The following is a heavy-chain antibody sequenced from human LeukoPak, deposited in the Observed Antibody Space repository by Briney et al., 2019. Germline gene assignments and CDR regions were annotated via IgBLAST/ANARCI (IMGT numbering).Heavy chain of an antibody. CDR2: IYTSGST. CDR3: ARGDTTVVGGVLDY. J-gene: IGHJ4*02. V-gene: IGHV4-61*02. CDR1: GGSISISSYY. D-gene: IGHD4-23*01. Sequence: NPSETLSLTCTVSGGSISISSYYWSWIRQPAGKGLEWIGRIYTSGSTNYNPSLKSRVTISVDTSKNQFSLKLSSVTAADTAVYYCARGDTTVVGGVLDYWGQGTLVTVSS.